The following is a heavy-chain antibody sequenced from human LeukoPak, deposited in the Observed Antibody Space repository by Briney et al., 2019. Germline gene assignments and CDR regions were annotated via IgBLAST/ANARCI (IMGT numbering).Heavy chain of an antibody. Sequence: ASVKVSCKASGDTLTGYYIHWGRQAPGQGLEWMGWINPNSGGTNYAQKFQGRVTMTRDTSISTAYMELSRLRSDDTAVYYCAATGLRVGDLSYQRHWFDPWGQGTLVTVSS. CDR2: INPNSGGT. CDR3: AATGLRVGDLSYQRHWFDP. CDR1: GDTLTGYY. J-gene: IGHJ5*02. V-gene: IGHV1-2*02. D-gene: IGHD3-16*02.